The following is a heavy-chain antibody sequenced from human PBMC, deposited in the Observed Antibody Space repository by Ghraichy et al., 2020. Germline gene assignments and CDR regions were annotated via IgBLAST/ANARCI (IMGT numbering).Heavy chain of an antibody. CDR1: GFDFTTSN. J-gene: IGHJ6*03. Sequence: GGSLRLSCAASGFDFTTSNMNWVRQAPGKGLEWVSSISGSTLYTYYADSAKGRFTISRNNVENSLYLQMSSLTAEDTAIYYCARVLPLIPSPYFYYYYMDVWGKGTTVTVSS. V-gene: IGHV3-21*01. CDR2: ISGSTLYT. D-gene: IGHD2-15*01. CDR3: ARVLPLIPSPYFYYYYMDV.